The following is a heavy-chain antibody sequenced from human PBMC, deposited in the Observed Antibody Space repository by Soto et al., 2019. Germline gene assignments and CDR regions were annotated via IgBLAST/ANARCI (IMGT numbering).Heavy chain of an antibody. V-gene: IGHV2-5*02. D-gene: IGHD4-17*01. J-gene: IGHJ1*01. Sequence: SGPTLVNPTQTLTLTCSLSGFSLSTSGVGVGWIRQPPGKALEWLALIYWDDDKRYSPSLKSRLTITKDTSKNQVVLTMTNMDPVDTGTYYCVYSRLPPTVTTSAEYFQHWGQGTLVTV. CDR1: GFSLSTSGVG. CDR2: IYWDDDK. CDR3: VYSRLPPTVTTSAEYFQH.